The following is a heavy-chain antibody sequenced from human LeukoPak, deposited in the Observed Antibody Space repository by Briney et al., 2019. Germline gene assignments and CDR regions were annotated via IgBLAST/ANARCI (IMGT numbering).Heavy chain of an antibody. D-gene: IGHD3-22*01. Sequence: GGSLRLSCAASGFTFSSYWMHWVRQAPGKGLVWISRINSDGSGTSYADSVKGRFTISRDSAKNTLYPQMGSLRAEDMAVYYCATYYYDSGGFHFHHWGQGTLVTVSS. J-gene: IGHJ1*01. CDR1: GFTFSSYW. CDR2: INSDGSGT. V-gene: IGHV3-74*01. CDR3: ATYYYDSGGFHFHH.